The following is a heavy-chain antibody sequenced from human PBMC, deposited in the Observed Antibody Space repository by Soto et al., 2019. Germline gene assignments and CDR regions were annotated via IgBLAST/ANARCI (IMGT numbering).Heavy chain of an antibody. CDR1: GYPFSKYG. V-gene: IGHV1-18*04. D-gene: IGHD5-12*01. Sequence: QLQLVQSGAEVERPGASVRVSCKAYGYPFSKYGISWIRQAPGQGLECMGWIKPDNGDTNYAQKFQGRVTMTTDTSSNTAYMELRSLRSDDTAVYYCATSYDSGFDPWGQGTLVSVSS. CDR3: ATSYDSGFDP. CDR2: IKPDNGDT. J-gene: IGHJ5*02.